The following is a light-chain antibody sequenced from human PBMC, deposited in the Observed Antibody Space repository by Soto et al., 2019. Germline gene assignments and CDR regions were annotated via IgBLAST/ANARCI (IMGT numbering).Light chain of an antibody. CDR2: ATS. V-gene: IGKV3-20*01. Sequence: EIVLTQSPGTLSLSPGETATLSCRTSQTISRDDVAWYQQRPGQAPRLLVSATSRRATGIPDRFYGYGSGTDFTLTISSLEPEDFGVYYCYQYYTSPHTFGPGTRVDIK. J-gene: IGKJ3*01. CDR1: QTISRDD. CDR3: YQYYTSPHT.